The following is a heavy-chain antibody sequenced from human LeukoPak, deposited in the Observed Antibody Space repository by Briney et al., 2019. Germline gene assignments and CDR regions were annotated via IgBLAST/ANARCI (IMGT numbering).Heavy chain of an antibody. Sequence: PSETLSLTCAVYGGSFSGYYWSWIRQPPGKGLEWIGEINHSGSTNYNPSLKSRVTISVDTSKNQFSLKLSSVTAADTAVYYCARALTGTFDYWGQRTLVTVSS. CDR2: INHSGST. J-gene: IGHJ4*02. CDR3: ARALTGTFDY. CDR1: GGSFSGYY. D-gene: IGHD1-7*01. V-gene: IGHV4-34*01.